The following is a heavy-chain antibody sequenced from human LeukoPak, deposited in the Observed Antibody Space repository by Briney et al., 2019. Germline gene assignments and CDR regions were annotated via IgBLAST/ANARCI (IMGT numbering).Heavy chain of an antibody. CDR1: GFTFSSYA. CDR2: ISYDGSNK. J-gene: IGHJ4*02. Sequence: GRSLRLSCAASGFTFSSYAMHWVRQAPGKGLEWVTVISYDGSNKYYADSVKGRFTISRDNSKNTLYLQMNSLRAEDTAVYYCARESIAVAGAPFDYWGQGTLVTVSS. CDR3: ARESIAVAGAPFDY. D-gene: IGHD6-19*01. V-gene: IGHV3-30*04.